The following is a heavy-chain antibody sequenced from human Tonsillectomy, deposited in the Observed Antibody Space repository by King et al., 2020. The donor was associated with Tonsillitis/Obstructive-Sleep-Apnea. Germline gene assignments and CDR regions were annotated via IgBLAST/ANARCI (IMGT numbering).Heavy chain of an antibody. CDR2: ISYSGST. CDR3: AGGPNEYYFDY. J-gene: IGHJ4*02. CDR1: GGSISSGGYY. V-gene: IGHV4-31*03. D-gene: IGHD1-1*01. Sequence: VQLQESGPGLVKPSQTLSLTCTVSGGSISSGGYYWSWIRQRPGKGLEWIGYISYSGSTYYNPSLKSRVTISVDTSKKQISLKLSSVTAADTAVYYCAGGPNEYYFDYWGQGTLVTVSS.